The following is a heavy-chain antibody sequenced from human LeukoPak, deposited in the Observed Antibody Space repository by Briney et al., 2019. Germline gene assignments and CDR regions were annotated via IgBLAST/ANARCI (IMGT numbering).Heavy chain of an antibody. CDR2: IKEDGSEK. J-gene: IGHJ6*03. CDR3: ARADGDYIRNYYYMDV. Sequence: GGSLRLSCAASGFTFSSYWMSWVRQAPGKGLEWVANIKEDGSEKYYVDSVKGRFTISRDNAKNSLNLQMNSLRAEDTAVYYCARADGDYIRNYYYMDVWGKGTTVTVSS. V-gene: IGHV3-7*01. D-gene: IGHD4-17*01. CDR1: GFTFSSYW.